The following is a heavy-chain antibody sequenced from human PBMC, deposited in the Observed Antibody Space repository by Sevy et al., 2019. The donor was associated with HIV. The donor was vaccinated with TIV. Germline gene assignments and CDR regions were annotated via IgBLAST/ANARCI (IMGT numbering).Heavy chain of an antibody. V-gene: IGHV3-33*01. D-gene: IGHD3-10*01. CDR1: GFTFSSYG. CDR3: ARDGTQPVRGVIPPEKFDY. J-gene: IGHJ4*02. Sequence: VGSLRLSCAASGFTFSSYGMHWVRQAPGKGLEWVAVIWYDGSNKYYADSVKGRFTISRDNSKNTLYLQMNSLRAEDTAVYYCARDGTQPVRGVIPPEKFDYWGQGTLVTVSS. CDR2: IWYDGSNK.